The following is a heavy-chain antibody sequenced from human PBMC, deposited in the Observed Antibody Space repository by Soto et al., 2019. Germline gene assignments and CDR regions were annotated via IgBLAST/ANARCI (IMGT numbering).Heavy chain of an antibody. CDR3: ARGREYYYGRSGYHFDL. Sequence: QVQLQESGPGLVKPSQTLSLSCTLSGDSFSGADYYWSWNRQPPGKVLEWMGYIFHSGSTSYNPFLKSRITIPLDSSKNQFSLHLRSVTAADTAVYYCARGREYYYGRSGYHFDLWGQGTLVTVSS. CDR1: GDSFSGADYY. CDR2: IFHSGST. D-gene: IGHD3-22*01. J-gene: IGHJ4*02. V-gene: IGHV4-30-4*01.